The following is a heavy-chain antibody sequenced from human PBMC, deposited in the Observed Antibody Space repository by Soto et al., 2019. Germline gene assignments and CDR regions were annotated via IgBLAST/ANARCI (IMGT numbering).Heavy chain of an antibody. CDR3: ARDDGLAYCGGDCYS. Sequence: ASVKVSCKSSGYTFTSYAISWVRQAPGQGLEWMGWISAYNGNTNYAQKLQGRVTMTTDKSTSTAYMELSSLRSEDTAVYYCARDDGLAYCGGDCYSWGQGTLVTVS. CDR1: GYTFTSYA. D-gene: IGHD2-21*02. J-gene: IGHJ4*02. CDR2: ISAYNGNT. V-gene: IGHV1-18*01.